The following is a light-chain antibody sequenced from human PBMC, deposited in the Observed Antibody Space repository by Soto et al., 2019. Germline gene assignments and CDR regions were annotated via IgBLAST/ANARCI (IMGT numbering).Light chain of an antibody. CDR1: QSLLHSNGYNY. V-gene: IGKV2-28*01. CDR2: LGS. CDR3: MQALQNPWT. Sequence: DIVMTQSPLSLPVTPGEPASISCRSSQSLLHSNGYNYLDWYLQKPGQSPQLLIYLGSNRASGVXDXXSGSGSGTDFTLKISRVEAEDVGVYYCMQALQNPWTFGQGTKVEIK. J-gene: IGKJ1*01.